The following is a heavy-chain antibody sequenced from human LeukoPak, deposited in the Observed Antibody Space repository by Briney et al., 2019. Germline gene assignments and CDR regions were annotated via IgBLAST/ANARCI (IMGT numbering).Heavy chain of an antibody. Sequence: LETLSLTCTVSGGSISSSSYYWGWIRQPPGKGLEWIGSIYYSGSTYYNPSLKSRVTISVDTSKNQFSLKLSSVTAADTAVYYCARRNMTARPDHFDYWGQGALVTVSS. CDR3: ARRNMTARPDHFDY. V-gene: IGHV4-39*01. J-gene: IGHJ4*02. D-gene: IGHD6-6*01. CDR2: IYYSGST. CDR1: GGSISSSSYY.